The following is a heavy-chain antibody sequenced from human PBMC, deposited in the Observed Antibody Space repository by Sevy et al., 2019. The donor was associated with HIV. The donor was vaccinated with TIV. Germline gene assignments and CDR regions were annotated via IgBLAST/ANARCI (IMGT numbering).Heavy chain of an antibody. CDR2: IWYDGSKK. Sequence: GGSLRLSCAASGFTFNNYGMHWVRQAPGKGLEWVALIWYDGSKKYYADSVKGRFAISRDNSTNTLYLQMNSLRPEDTAVYYCASGPCYDFWSGRYWGQGTLVTVSS. CDR1: GFTFNNYG. CDR3: ASGPCYDFWSGRY. V-gene: IGHV3-33*08. D-gene: IGHD3-3*01. J-gene: IGHJ4*02.